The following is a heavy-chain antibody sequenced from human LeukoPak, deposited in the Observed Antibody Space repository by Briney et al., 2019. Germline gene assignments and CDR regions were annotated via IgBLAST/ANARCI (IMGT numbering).Heavy chain of an antibody. CDR1: GGSISSYY. V-gene: IGHV4-59*01. D-gene: IGHD2-15*01. CDR2: IYYSGST. Sequence: SETLSLACTVSGGSISSYYWSWIRQPPGKGLEWIGYIYYSGSTNYNPSLKSRVTISVDTSKNQFSLKLGSVTAADTAVYYCARDGCSGGSCQGPDAFDIWGQGTMVTVSS. J-gene: IGHJ3*02. CDR3: ARDGCSGGSCQGPDAFDI.